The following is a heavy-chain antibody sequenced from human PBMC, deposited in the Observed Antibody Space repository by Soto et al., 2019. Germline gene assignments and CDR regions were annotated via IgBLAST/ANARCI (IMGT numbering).Heavy chain of an antibody. V-gene: IGHV1-46*01. J-gene: IGHJ6*02. CDR3: AKSPSLAYYGMDV. Sequence: ASVKVSCKASGYTFTSYYMHWVRQAPGQGLEWMGIINPSGGSTSYAQKFQGRVTMTRDTSTSTVYMELSSLRSDDTAVYYCAKSPSLAYYGMDVWGQGTTVTVSS. CDR2: INPSGGST. CDR1: GYTFTSYY. D-gene: IGHD6-13*01.